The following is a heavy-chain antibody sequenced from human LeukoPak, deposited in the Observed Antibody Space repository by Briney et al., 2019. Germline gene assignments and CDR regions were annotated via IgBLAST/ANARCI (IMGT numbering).Heavy chain of an antibody. J-gene: IGHJ4*02. Sequence: ASVKVSCKASGYTFTSYYMHWVRQAPGQGLEWMGIINPSGGSTSYARKFQGRVTMTRDTSTSTVYMELSSLRSEDTAVYYCARDSSSWYFDYWGQGTLVTVSS. CDR1: GYTFTSYY. D-gene: IGHD6-13*01. V-gene: IGHV1-46*01. CDR2: INPSGGST. CDR3: ARDSSSWYFDY.